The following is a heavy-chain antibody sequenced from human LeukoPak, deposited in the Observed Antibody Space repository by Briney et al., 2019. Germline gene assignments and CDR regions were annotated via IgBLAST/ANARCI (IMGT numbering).Heavy chain of an antibody. CDR3: TTTQYYGGNENRRFYYYYYYMDV. J-gene: IGHJ6*03. CDR2: IKSKTDGGTT. D-gene: IGHD4-23*01. V-gene: IGHV3-15*01. CDR1: GFTFSNAW. Sequence: GGSLRLSCAASGFTFSNAWMSWVRQAPGKGLEWVGRIKSKTDGGTTGYAAPVKGRFTISRDDSKNTLYLQMNSLKTEDTAVYYCTTTQYYGGNENRRFYYYYYYMDVWGKGTTVTVSS.